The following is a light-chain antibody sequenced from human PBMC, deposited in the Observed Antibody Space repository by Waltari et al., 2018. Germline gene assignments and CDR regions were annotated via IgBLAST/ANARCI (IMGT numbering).Light chain of an antibody. CDR2: KAS. CDR1: QSSSTW. CDR3: QQNNVFPWT. V-gene: IGKV1-5*03. Sequence: DIQMTQSPSTLSAFVGDRVPTTCRASQSSSTWLAWYQQKPGKAPKLLIYKASRLESGVPSRFSGSGSGTEFTLTISSLQPDDFATYYCQQNNVFPWTFGQGTKVEIK. J-gene: IGKJ1*01.